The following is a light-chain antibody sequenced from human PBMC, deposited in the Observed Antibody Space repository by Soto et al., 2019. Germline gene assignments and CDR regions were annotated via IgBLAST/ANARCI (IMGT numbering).Light chain of an antibody. CDR3: QQSFT. Sequence: DIQMTQSPSTLSASVGDRVTITCRASQSISGWLAWYQQKPGKAPKLLIYKASSLGSGAPSRFSGSGSGTEFALTVSSLQPDDFATYYCQQSFTFGPGTKVDIK. CDR1: QSISGW. J-gene: IGKJ3*01. CDR2: KAS. V-gene: IGKV1-5*03.